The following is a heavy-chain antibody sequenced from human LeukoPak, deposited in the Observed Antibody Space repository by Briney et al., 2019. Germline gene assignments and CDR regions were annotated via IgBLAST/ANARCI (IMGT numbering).Heavy chain of an antibody. CDR1: GGTFSNYA. V-gene: IGHV1-69*06. J-gene: IGHJ4*02. CDR2: IIPNSDTA. Sequence: SVKVSCKASGGTFSNYAISWVRQAPGQGLEWMGRIIPNSDTANYAQKFQGRVTTTADKSTTTVYMDLSSLRSEDTAVYFCASGSRGGDRKRLDYWGQGTLVTVSS. CDR3: ASGSRGGDRKRLDY. D-gene: IGHD2-21*02.